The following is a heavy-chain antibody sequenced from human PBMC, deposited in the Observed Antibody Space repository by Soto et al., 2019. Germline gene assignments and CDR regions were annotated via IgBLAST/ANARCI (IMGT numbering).Heavy chain of an antibody. J-gene: IGHJ4*02. V-gene: IGHV4-59*11. CDR1: GDSINSRY. CDR3: VRQRGNYFDF. D-gene: IGHD3-10*01. CDR2: IDYVGST. Sequence: SETLSLTCSVSGDSINSRYWSWIRQPPGKGLEWIGYIDYVGSTNYAPSLQSRVTMSVDTSKNQVSLKLRYVTAADTAVYYCVRQRGNYFDFWGQGTLVTVSS.